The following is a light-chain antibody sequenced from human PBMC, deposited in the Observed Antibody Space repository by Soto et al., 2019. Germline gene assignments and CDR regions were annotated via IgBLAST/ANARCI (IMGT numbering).Light chain of an antibody. CDR1: MRDVGAYNL. J-gene: IGLJ1*01. Sequence: QSALTQPASVSGSAGQSITISCSGTMRDVGAYNLVSWYQQHPGTAPKLIIYEVRNRPSGISSRFSGSRSGNTASLTISGLQSEDEGDYYCTSYTNSFTYVFGTGTKVTVL. CDR3: TSYTNSFTYV. V-gene: IGLV2-14*01. CDR2: EVR.